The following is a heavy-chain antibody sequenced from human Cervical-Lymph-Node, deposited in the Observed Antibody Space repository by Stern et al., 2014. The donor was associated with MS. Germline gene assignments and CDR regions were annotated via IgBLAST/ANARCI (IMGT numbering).Heavy chain of an antibody. Sequence: VQLVESGPGLVKPSETLSLTCTVSGGSISSSSYYWGWIRQPPGKGLEWIGTIYYSGSTYYNPSLKSRVTLSVDTSKNQFSLKLSSVTAADTAVFYCAFAYYDFWSGLFHFDYWGQGTLVTVSS. CDR2: IYYSGST. J-gene: IGHJ4*02. V-gene: IGHV4-39*01. CDR3: AFAYYDFWSGLFHFDY. CDR1: GGSISSSSYY. D-gene: IGHD3-3*01.